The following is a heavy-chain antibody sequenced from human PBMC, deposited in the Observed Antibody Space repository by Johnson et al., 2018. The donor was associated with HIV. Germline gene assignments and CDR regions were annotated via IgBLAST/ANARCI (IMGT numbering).Heavy chain of an antibody. CDR3: ASGVGGAGDDPFDI. V-gene: IGHV3-20*04. J-gene: IGHJ3*02. D-gene: IGHD6-19*01. CDR2: INWNGGSK. CDR1: GFTFSSYA. Sequence: VQLVESGGGVVQPGRSLRLSCAASGFTFSSYAMHWVRQAPGKGLEWVSGINWNGGSKGYGDSVKGRFTISRDNAKNSLYMQMNSLRAEDTALYYCASGVGGAGDDPFDIWGQGTMVTVSS.